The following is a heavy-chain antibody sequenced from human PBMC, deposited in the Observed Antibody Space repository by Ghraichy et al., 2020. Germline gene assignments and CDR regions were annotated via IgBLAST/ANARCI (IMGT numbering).Heavy chain of an antibody. CDR3: ARDSAHGDLYFDY. CDR1: GYSISSGYY. V-gene: IGHV4-38-2*02. D-gene: IGHD4-17*01. Sequence: SETLSLTCTVSGYSISSGYYWGWIRQPPGKGLEWIGSIYHSGSTYYNPSLKSRVTISVDTSKNQFSLKLSSVTAADTAVYYCARDSAHGDLYFDYWGQGTLVTVSS. J-gene: IGHJ4*02. CDR2: IYHSGST.